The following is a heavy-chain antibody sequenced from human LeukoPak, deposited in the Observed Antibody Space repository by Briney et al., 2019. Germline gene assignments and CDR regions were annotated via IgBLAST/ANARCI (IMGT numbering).Heavy chain of an antibody. J-gene: IGHJ4*02. D-gene: IGHD3-22*01. V-gene: IGHV4-38-2*01. CDR2: IYHSGST. CDR3: ANSAYYYDSSLLD. CDR1: GYSISSGYY. Sequence: SETLSLTCAVSGYSISSGYYWGWIRQPPGKGLEWIGSIYHSGSTYYNPSLKSRVTMSVDTSKNQFSLNLNPVTAADTAMYYCANSAYYYDSSLLDWGQETLVTVSS.